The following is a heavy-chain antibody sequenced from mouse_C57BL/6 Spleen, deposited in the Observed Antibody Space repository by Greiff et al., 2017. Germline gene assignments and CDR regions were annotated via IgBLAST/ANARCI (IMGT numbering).Heavy chain of an antibody. CDR3: ARRTELGGFDY. CDR2: IDPSDSYT. V-gene: IGHV1-50*01. D-gene: IGHD4-1*01. J-gene: IGHJ2*01. Sequence: QVQLKQPGAELVKPGASVKLSCKASGYTFTSYWMQWVKQRPGQGLEWIGEIDPSDSYTNYNQKFKGKATLTVDTSSSTAYMQLSSLTSEDSAVYYCARRTELGGFDYWGQGTTLTVSS. CDR1: GYTFTSYW.